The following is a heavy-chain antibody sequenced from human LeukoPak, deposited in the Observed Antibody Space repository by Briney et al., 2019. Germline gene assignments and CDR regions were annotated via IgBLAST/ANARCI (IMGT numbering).Heavy chain of an antibody. CDR1: GGSFSGYY. D-gene: IGHD5-12*01. J-gene: IGHJ4*02. CDR3: ARSGSGYLRYYFDY. CDR2: INHSGST. V-gene: IGHV4-34*01. Sequence: SETLSLTCAVYGGSFSGYYWSWIRQPPGKGLEWIGEINHSGSTNYNPSLKSRVTISVDTSKNHFSLKLSSVTAADTAVYYCARSGSGYLRYYFDYWGQGTLVTVSS.